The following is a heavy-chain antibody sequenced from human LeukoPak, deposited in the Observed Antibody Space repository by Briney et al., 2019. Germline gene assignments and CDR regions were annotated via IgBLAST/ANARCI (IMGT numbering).Heavy chain of an antibody. CDR1: EFIFSGYV. J-gene: IGHJ6*04. Sequence: GGSLRVSCAASEFIFSGYVMSWVRQAPGKGLEWVSAISGSGADTYYADFVEGRFTISRDNFKNTLYLQMNSLRVEDTAVYYCAKRRGFYNGMGVWGTGTTVTVSS. V-gene: IGHV3-23*01. CDR2: ISGSGADT. CDR3: AKRRGFYNGMGV.